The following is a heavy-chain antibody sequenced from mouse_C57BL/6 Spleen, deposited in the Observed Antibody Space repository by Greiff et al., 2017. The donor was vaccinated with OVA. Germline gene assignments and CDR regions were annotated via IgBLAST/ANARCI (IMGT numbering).Heavy chain of an antibody. CDR3: ARWGTLDY. Sequence: QVHVKQPGAELVKPGASVKLSCKASGYTFTSYWMQWVKQRPGQGLEWIGEIDPSDSYTNYNQKFKGKATLTVDTSSSTAYMQLSSLTSEDSAVYYCARWGTLDYWGQGTTLTVSS. CDR2: IDPSDSYT. J-gene: IGHJ2*01. CDR1: GYTFTSYW. D-gene: IGHD2-14*01. V-gene: IGHV1-50*01.